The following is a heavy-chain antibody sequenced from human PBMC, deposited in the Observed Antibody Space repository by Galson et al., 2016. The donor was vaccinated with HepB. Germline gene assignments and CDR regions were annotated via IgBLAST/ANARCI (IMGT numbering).Heavy chain of an antibody. CDR3: TTIKWDGHQRIDH. D-gene: IGHD1-26*01. V-gene: IGHV1-2*02. Sequence: SCKASGYSFTDHDHYIHWVRQAPGHGIEWMAWINPNSGATTYAQKFRDRVAVTRDTAYLQMHSLQTEDTAVYYCTTIKWDGHQRIDHWGRGTLVTVSS. J-gene: IGHJ4*02. CDR1: GYSFTDHDHY. CDR2: INPNSGAT.